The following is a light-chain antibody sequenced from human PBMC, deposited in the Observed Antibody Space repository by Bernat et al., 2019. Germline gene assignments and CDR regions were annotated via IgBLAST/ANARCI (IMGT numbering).Light chain of an antibody. V-gene: IGLV3-1*01. CDR2: QES. CDR1: KLGDKY. J-gene: IGLJ2*01. CDR3: QAWDSSTGDVV. Sequence: SYELTQPPSVSVSPGQTASITCSGDKLGDKYACWYQQKPGQSPVLVIYQESKRPSGIPERFSGSNSGNTATLTISGTQAMDEADYYCQAWDSSTGDVVFGGGTKLTVL.